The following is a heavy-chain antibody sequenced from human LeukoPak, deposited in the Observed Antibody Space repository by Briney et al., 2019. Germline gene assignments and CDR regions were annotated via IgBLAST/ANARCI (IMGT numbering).Heavy chain of an antibody. CDR1: GGSISSYY. D-gene: IGHD2-2*01. CDR2: IYYSGST. CDR3: AREVVVVPAASRVYYFDY. J-gene: IGHJ4*02. V-gene: IGHV4-59*12. Sequence: PSETLSLTCTVSGGSISSYYWSWIRQPPGKGLEWIGYIYYSGSTNYNPSLKSRVTISVDTSKNQFSLKLSSVTAADTAVYYCAREVVVVPAASRVYYFDYWGQGTLVTVSS.